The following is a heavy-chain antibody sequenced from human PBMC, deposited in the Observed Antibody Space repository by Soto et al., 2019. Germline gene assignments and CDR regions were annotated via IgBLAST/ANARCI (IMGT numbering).Heavy chain of an antibody. V-gene: IGHV4-39*02. CDR1: GGSISYNSYY. J-gene: IGHJ5*02. D-gene: IGHD2-2*01. Sequence: TSETLSLTCSVSGGSISYNSYYWGWIRQPPGKGLEWVGGIFYTGATYYSPSLKDRVTISVDTSKNSFSLNLTSVTAADTAVYFCARLVVVAPVANAWGQGTLVTVSS. CDR2: IFYTGAT. CDR3: ARLVVVAPVANA.